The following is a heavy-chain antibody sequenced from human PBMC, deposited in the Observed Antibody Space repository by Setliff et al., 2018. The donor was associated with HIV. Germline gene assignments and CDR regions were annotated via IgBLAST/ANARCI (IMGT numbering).Heavy chain of an antibody. V-gene: IGHV3-7*01. D-gene: IGHD3-16*01. CDR1: GFTFGESG. Sequence: LRLSCTASGFTFGESGMSWVLQAPGKGLEWVATIKYDGSETYHVDSVKGRFTISRDNAKNSLYLQMNSLRAEDTAVYYCARLGPITTHTTYDYWGQGTLVTVSS. CDR3: ARLGPITTHTTYDY. J-gene: IGHJ4*02. CDR2: IKYDGSET.